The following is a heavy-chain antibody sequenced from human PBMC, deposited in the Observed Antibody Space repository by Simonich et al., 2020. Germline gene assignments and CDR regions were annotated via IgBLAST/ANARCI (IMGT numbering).Heavy chain of an antibody. CDR2: ISSSSSYI. D-gene: IGHD3-10*01. CDR3: ARDTSYYGSGSYYFDY. CDR1: GFTFSSHS. Sequence: GGGLVKPGGSLRLSCAASGFTFSSHSMNWVRQAPGKGLEWVSSISSSSSYIYYADSVKGRFTISRDNAKNSLYLQMNSLRAEDTAVYYCARDTSYYGSGSYYFDYWGQGTLVTVSS. V-gene: IGHV3-21*01. J-gene: IGHJ4*02.